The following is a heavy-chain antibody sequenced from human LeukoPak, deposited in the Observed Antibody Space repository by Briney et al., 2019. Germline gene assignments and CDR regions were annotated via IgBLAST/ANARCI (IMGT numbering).Heavy chain of an antibody. CDR1: GVSISSSSYY. CDR3: AKSGGYGLIDY. Sequence: ASETLSLTCNVSGVSISSSSYYWGWIRQPPGKGLEWIGSIYSSGSTYYNSSLKSRVTISIDTSKNQVSLKMSSVTAADTAVYYCAKSGGYGLIDYWGQGTLVTVSS. D-gene: IGHD6-25*01. J-gene: IGHJ4*01. V-gene: IGHV4-39*01. CDR2: IYSSGST.